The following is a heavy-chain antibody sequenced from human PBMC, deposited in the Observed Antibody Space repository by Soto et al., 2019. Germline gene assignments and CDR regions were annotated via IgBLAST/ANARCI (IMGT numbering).Heavy chain of an antibody. J-gene: IGHJ4*02. Sequence: EVQLVESGGGSVQPGRSLRLSCVASGFTFESYAMHWVRQVPGKGLEWFSGISWNSGSIGYEDSVKGRFTISRDNAQKSRYLEMNSLRVEDTAFYYCVKDIHEQWLVSHFEYWGQGALVTVSS. CDR1: GFTFESYA. D-gene: IGHD6-19*01. CDR2: ISWNSGSI. V-gene: IGHV3-9*01. CDR3: VKDIHEQWLVSHFEY.